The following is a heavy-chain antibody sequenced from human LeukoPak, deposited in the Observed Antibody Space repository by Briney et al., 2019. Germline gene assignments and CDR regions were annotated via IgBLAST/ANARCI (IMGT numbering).Heavy chain of an antibody. Sequence: GGSLRLSCAASGFTFDDFAMHWVRQAPGKGLEWVSAISGSGGSTYYADSVKGRFTISRDNSKNTLYLQMNSLRAEDTAVYYCAKEGRLEWLPPVDYWGQGTLVTVSS. CDR1: GFTFDDFA. V-gene: IGHV3-23*01. J-gene: IGHJ4*02. D-gene: IGHD3-3*01. CDR3: AKEGRLEWLPPVDY. CDR2: ISGSGGST.